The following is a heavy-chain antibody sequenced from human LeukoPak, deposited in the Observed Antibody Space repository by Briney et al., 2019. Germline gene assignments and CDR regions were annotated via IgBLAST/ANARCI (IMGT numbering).Heavy chain of an antibody. CDR3: ARATYDFWSGYPSYYFDY. D-gene: IGHD3-3*01. V-gene: IGHV1-2*02. CDR1: GYTFTGYY. CDR2: INPNSGGT. J-gene: IGHJ4*02. Sequence: ASVKVCCKASGYTFTGYYMHWVRQAPGQGIEWMGWINPNSGGTNYAQKFQGRVTMTRDTSISTAYMELSRLRSDDTAVYYCARATYDFWSGYPSYYFDYWGQGTLVTVSS.